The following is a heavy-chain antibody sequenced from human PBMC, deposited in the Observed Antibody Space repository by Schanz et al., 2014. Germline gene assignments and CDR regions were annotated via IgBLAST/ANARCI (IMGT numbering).Heavy chain of an antibody. Sequence: QVQLVQSGAEVKKPGASVKVSCKASGYTLTAYYMHWVRQAPGQGLEWMGWINPDSGGTNYAQKFQGRVTMTRDMFINTAYMELSRLRSDDSAVYYCASDFWSGYSHYYYGLDVWGQGTTVTVSS. CDR1: GYTLTAYY. D-gene: IGHD3-3*01. CDR2: INPDSGGT. J-gene: IGHJ6*02. CDR3: ASDFWSGYSHYYYGLDV. V-gene: IGHV1-2*02.